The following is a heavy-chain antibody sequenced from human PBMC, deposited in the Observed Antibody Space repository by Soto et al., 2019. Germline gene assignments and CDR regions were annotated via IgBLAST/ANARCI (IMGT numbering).Heavy chain of an antibody. D-gene: IGHD1-26*01. J-gene: IGHJ6*03. V-gene: IGHV3-23*01. CDR2: ISGSGGST. Sequence: EVQLLESGGGLVQPGGSLRLSCAASGFTFSSYAMSWVRQAPGKGLEWVSAISGSGGSTYYADSVKGRFTISRDNAKNTLYLQMNSLRAEDTAVYYCVKCGDYYYYYMDVWGKGTTVTVSS. CDR1: GFTFSSYA. CDR3: VKCGDYYYYYMDV.